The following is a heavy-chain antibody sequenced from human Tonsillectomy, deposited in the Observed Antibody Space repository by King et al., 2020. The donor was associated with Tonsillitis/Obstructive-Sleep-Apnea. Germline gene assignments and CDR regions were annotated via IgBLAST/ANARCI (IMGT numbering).Heavy chain of an antibody. CDR2: IKQDGSEN. CDR1: GFTFSSDW. D-gene: IGHD2-8*02. Sequence: VQLVESGGGLVQPGGSLRLSCAASGFTFSSDWMSWVRQAPGKGLGWVANIKQDGSENDYVDSVKGRFTNPRDNAKNSLYLQMNSLRAEDTAVYYCARDTGSVVYATNFDYWGQGTLVTVSS. CDR3: ARDTGSVVYATNFDY. V-gene: IGHV3-7*04. J-gene: IGHJ4*02.